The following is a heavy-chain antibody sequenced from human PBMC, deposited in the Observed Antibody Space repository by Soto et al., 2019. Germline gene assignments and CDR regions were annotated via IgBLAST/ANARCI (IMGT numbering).Heavy chain of an antibody. CDR1: GFTFSSYS. D-gene: IGHD1-7*01. J-gene: IGHJ4*02. Sequence: GGSLRLSCAASGFTFSSYSMNWVRQAPGKGLEWVSSITSSSAFLYYADSLKGRFTISRDNARNSLYLQMHSLRAEDTAVYYCARETASGTTNLDYWGQGTLVTAPQ. V-gene: IGHV3-21*01. CDR2: ITSSSAFL. CDR3: ARETASGTTNLDY.